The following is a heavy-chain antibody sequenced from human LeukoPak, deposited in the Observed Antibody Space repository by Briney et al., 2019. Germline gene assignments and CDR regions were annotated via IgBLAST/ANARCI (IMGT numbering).Heavy chain of an antibody. J-gene: IGHJ4*02. D-gene: IGHD2-15*01. V-gene: IGHV3-30*18. CDR1: GFTFSSYG. Sequence: GGSLRLSCAASGFTFSSYGMHWVRQAPGKGLEWVAVISYDGSNKYYADPVKGRFTISRDNSKNTLYLQMNSLRDEDTAVYYCAKGWWQFDYWGQGTLVIVSS. CDR2: ISYDGSNK. CDR3: AKGWWQFDY.